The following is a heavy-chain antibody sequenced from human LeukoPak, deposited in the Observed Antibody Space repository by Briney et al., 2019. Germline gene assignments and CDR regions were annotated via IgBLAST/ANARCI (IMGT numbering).Heavy chain of an antibody. CDR2: IYYSGST. Sequence: SETLSLTCTVSGGSISSYYWSWIRQPPGKGLEWIGYIYYSGSTNYNPSLKSRVTISVDTSKSQFSLKLSSVTAADTAVYYCARSYSSGWYGWFDPWGQGTLVTVSS. CDR3: ARSYSSGWYGWFDP. CDR1: GGSISSYY. D-gene: IGHD6-19*01. J-gene: IGHJ5*02. V-gene: IGHV4-59*08.